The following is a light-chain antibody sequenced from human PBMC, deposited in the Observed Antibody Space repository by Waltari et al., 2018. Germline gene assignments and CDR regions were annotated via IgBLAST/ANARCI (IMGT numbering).Light chain of an antibody. CDR1: KLGDKN. CDR2: QDD. CDR3: QAWDRSAGV. V-gene: IGLV3-1*01. Sequence: SYELAQPPSVSVSPGQTASITCSGNKLGDKNICWYQQKPGRSPVLVIFQDDKRPSGIPERFSGSNSENTATLIISATQAMDEADYYCQAWDRSAGVFSGGTKLTVL. J-gene: IGLJ2*01.